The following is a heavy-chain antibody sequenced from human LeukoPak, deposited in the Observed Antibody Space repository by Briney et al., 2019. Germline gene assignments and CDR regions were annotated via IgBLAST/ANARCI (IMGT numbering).Heavy chain of an antibody. CDR1: GLTFSSHG. CDR3: AKEALWGSWYFDY. J-gene: IGHJ4*02. CDR2: VASDGGAK. Sequence: PGGSLRLSCEASGLTFSSHGMHWVRQAPGKGLEWVAVVASDGGAKVYADSVRGRFTISRDNSRNTVLLQLNSLRTEDTAVCYCAKEALWGSWYFDYWGRGALVTVSS. V-gene: IGHV3-30*18. D-gene: IGHD3-16*01.